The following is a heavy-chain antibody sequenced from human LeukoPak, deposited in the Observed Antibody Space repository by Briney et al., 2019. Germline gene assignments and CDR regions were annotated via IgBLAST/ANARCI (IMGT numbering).Heavy chain of an antibody. CDR1: GFTFSSYA. CDR3: AKVVSEYYYYDSAGGAFDI. CDR2: ISYDGSNK. D-gene: IGHD3-22*01. V-gene: IGHV3-30*04. J-gene: IGHJ3*02. Sequence: PGGSLRLSCAASGFTFSSYAMHWVRQAPGKGLEWVAVISYDGSNKYYADSVKGRFTISRDNSKNTLYLQMNSLRAEDTAVYYCAKVVSEYYYYDSAGGAFDIWGQGTMVTVSS.